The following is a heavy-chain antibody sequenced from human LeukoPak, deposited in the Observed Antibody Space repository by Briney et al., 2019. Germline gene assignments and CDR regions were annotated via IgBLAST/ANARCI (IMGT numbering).Heavy chain of an antibody. CDR1: EFTFSSYA. D-gene: IGHD3-22*01. Sequence: GGSLRLSCVASEFTFSSYAMSWVRQAPGKGLEWVSVISGSGGSTYYADSVKGRFTISRDNSKNTLYLQMNSLRAEDTAVHYCAKDLATYYYDSSGYHGPFDPWGQGTLVTVSS. V-gene: IGHV3-23*01. J-gene: IGHJ5*02. CDR2: ISGSGGST. CDR3: AKDLATYYYDSSGYHGPFDP.